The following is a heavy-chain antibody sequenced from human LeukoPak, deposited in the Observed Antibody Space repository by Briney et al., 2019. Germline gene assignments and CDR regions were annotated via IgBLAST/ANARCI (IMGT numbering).Heavy chain of an antibody. CDR2: INHSGST. CDR3: ARAYSGYDFHYFDY. D-gene: IGHD5-12*01. V-gene: IGHV4-34*01. J-gene: IGHJ4*02. CDR1: GGSFSGYY. Sequence: PSETLSLTCAVYGGSFSGYYWSWIRQPPGKGLEWIGEINHSGSTNYNPSLKSRVTISVDTSKNQFSLKLSSVTAADTAVYYCARAYSGYDFHYFDYWGQGTLDTVSS.